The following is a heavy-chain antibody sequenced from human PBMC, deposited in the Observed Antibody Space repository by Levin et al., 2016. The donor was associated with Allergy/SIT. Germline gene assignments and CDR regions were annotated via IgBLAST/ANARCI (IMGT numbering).Heavy chain of an antibody. Sequence: GSLRLSCAVYGGSFSGYYWSWIRQPPGKGLEWIGEINHSGSTNYNPSLKSRVTISVDTSKNQFSLKLSSVTAADTAVYYCASRFRYSSSWYSVPDYWGQGTLVTVSS. V-gene: IGHV4-34*01. D-gene: IGHD6-13*01. J-gene: IGHJ4*02. CDR3: ASRFRYSSSWYSVPDY. CDR1: GGSFSGYY. CDR2: INHSGST.